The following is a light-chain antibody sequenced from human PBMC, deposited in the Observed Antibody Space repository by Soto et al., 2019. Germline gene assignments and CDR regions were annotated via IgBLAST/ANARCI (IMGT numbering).Light chain of an antibody. CDR3: ATRDSSLNAGV. J-gene: IGLJ3*02. V-gene: IGLV1-51*01. CDR2: END. CDR1: FSNIGTNY. Sequence: QSVLTQPPSVSAAPGQRVAISCSGTFSNIGTNYVSWYQVLPGSAPNLLIYENDKRPSEIFARFSASKSGTAAALATTGLQAGDEGDYYCATRDSSLNAGVFGGGTQLTVL.